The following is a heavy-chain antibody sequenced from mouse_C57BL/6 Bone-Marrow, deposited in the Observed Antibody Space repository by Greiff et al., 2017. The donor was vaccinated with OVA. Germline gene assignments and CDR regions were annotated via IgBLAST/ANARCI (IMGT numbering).Heavy chain of an antibody. CDR2: ISYDGSN. CDR3: ARDNDYDEAWFAY. J-gene: IGHJ3*01. Sequence: EVKVEESGPGLVKPSQSLSLTCSVTGYSITSGYYWNWIRQFPGNKLEWMGYISYDGSNNYNPSLKNRISITRDTSKNQFFLKLNSVTTEDTATYYCARDNDYDEAWFAYWGQGTLVTVSA. V-gene: IGHV3-6*01. D-gene: IGHD2-4*01. CDR1: GYSITSGYY.